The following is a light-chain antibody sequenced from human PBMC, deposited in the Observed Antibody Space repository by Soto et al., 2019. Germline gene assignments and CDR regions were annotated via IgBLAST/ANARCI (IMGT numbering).Light chain of an antibody. CDR1: QSLTNNY. J-gene: IGKJ5*01. Sequence: EIVLTQSPGTLSLSPGERATLSCRAGQSLTNNYFAWYEHKPRRPLRLLIDAAYTRATGIPDSFSGSGSGTDFPSIISRLQHEDIATYYCQQYDNLPGTFGQGTRLEIK. CDR2: AAY. V-gene: IGKV3-20*01. CDR3: QQYDNLPGT.